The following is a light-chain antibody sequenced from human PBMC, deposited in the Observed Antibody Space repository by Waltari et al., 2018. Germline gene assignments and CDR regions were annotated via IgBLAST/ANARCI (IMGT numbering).Light chain of an antibody. J-gene: IGLJ1*01. CDR3: SSYTSSGTPYV. CDR1: SSDVGGHNY. CDR2: DFT. V-gene: IGLV2-14*03. Sequence: QSALTQPASVSGSPGQSITISCTGTSSDVGGHNYVSWYQQHPGKAPKLIIYDFTDRPSGVSNRFSGSKFGNTASLTISGLQAEDEADYYCSSYTSSGTPYVFGTGTRVTVL.